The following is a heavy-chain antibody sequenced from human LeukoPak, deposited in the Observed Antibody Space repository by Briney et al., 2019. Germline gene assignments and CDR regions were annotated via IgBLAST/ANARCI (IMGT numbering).Heavy chain of an antibody. Sequence: SETLSLTCAVSGASITIPDYYWSWIRQPPGKGLEWIGEVNHSGYTNDNPSLKSRVTISVDTSKNQFSLRLRSVTAADTGVYFCARMTTGHDFWGQGTLVTVSS. CDR2: VNHSGYT. CDR1: GASITIPDYY. CDR3: ARMTTGHDF. V-gene: IGHV4-34*01. J-gene: IGHJ4*02. D-gene: IGHD4-17*01.